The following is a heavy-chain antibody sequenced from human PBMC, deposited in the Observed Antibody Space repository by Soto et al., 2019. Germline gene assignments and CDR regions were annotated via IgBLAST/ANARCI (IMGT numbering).Heavy chain of an antibody. CDR2: ISVYSGNT. Sequence: QVKLVQSGAKVKKPGASVKVSCKTSGYTFTTHGISWVRQAPGQGLEWMGWISVYSGNTNYAQNVQHRVTMTTDTSTSTAYMELRSLRADDTAIYYCARDSPYGDYPPRSDAFDIWGQGTMVIVSS. CDR3: ARDSPYGDYPPRSDAFDI. V-gene: IGHV1-18*04. CDR1: GYTFTTHG. J-gene: IGHJ3*02. D-gene: IGHD4-17*01.